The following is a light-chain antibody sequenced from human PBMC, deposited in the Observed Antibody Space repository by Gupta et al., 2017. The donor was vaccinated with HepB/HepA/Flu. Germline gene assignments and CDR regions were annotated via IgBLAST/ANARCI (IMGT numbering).Light chain of an antibody. V-gene: IGLV7-46*01. Sequence: QAEVTQEPSLTVSPGGTVTLTCGSATGTVTGGHYPYWFQQRPGQVPRTLSHDTDSKPSWTPARFSGSLLGGKAALTLSGAQPEDEAEYYCSLYYSGVLIFGGGTKLTVL. CDR1: TGTVTGGHY. CDR3: SLYYSGVLI. CDR2: DTD. J-gene: IGLJ2*01.